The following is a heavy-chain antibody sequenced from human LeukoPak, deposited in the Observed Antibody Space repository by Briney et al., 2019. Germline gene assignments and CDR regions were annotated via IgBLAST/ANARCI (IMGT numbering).Heavy chain of an antibody. Sequence: SETLSLTCTVSGGSISSYYWGWIRQPPGKGLEWIGYIYYSGSTNYNPSLKSRVTISVDTSKNQFSLKLSSVTAADTAVYYCARDHCSGGSCYLGWFDPWGQGTLVTVSS. J-gene: IGHJ5*02. CDR3: ARDHCSGGSCYLGWFDP. CDR1: GGSISSYY. V-gene: IGHV4-59*01. CDR2: IYYSGST. D-gene: IGHD2-15*01.